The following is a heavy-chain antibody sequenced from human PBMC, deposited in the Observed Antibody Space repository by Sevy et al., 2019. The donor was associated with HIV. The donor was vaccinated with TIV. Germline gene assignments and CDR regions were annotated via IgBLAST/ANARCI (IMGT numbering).Heavy chain of an antibody. CDR2: ISGSGGST. CDR3: AKGAPAELGKDYYYMDV. D-gene: IGHD7-27*01. J-gene: IGHJ6*03. Sequence: GGSLRLSCAASGFTFSSYAMSWVRQAPGKGLEWVSAISGSGGSTYHADSVKGRFTISRDNSKNTLYLQMNSLRAEDTAVYYCAKGAPAELGKDYYYMDVWGKGTTVTVSS. CDR1: GFTFSSYA. V-gene: IGHV3-23*01.